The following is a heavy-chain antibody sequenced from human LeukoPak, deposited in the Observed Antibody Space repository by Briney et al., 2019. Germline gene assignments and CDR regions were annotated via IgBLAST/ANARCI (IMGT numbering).Heavy chain of an antibody. CDR2: MHHSGIK. CDR3: ARDRADLQPSGGR. J-gene: IGHJ4*02. D-gene: IGHD3-10*01. V-gene: IGHV4-38-2*02. Sequence: SETLSLTCTVSVYSISSGYYWGWIRQPPGKGLEWIGSMHHSGIKYYNPSLQSRVTISVDTSKNQFSLKLSSVTAADTAVYYCARDRADLQPSGGRWGQGTLVTVSA. CDR1: VYSISSGYY.